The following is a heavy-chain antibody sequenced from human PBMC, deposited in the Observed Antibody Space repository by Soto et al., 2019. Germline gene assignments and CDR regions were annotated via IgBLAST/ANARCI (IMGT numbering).Heavy chain of an antibody. CDR3: ARDRGYCSSTSCYTDYYYDMDV. CDR1: GFTFSSYG. J-gene: IGHJ6*02. V-gene: IGHV3-33*01. D-gene: IGHD2-2*02. CDR2: IWYDGSHR. Sequence: SGGSLRLSCAASGFTFSSYGMYWVRQAPGKGLEWVALIWYDGSHRDYLDSVKGRFTISRDNSKNTLYLQMNSLRAEDTAVYYCARDRGYCSSTSCYTDYYYDMDVWGQGTTVTVSS.